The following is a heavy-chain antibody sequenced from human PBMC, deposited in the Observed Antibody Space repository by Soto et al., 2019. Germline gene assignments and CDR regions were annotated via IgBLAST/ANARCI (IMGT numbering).Heavy chain of an antibody. J-gene: IGHJ3*02. V-gene: IGHV1-3*01. Sequence: ASVKVSCKASGYTFTSYSMHWVRQAPGQRLEWMGWINAGNGNTKYSQKFQGRVNITRDTSASTAYMELSSLRSEDTAVYYCARDGDFWGGYYTAFDIWGQGTMVTVS. D-gene: IGHD3-3*01. CDR2: INAGNGNT. CDR3: ARDGDFWGGYYTAFDI. CDR1: GYTFTSYS.